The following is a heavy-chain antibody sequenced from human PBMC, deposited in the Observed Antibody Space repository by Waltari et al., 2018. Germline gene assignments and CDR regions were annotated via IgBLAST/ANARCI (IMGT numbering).Heavy chain of an antibody. CDR2: INPSGGST. J-gene: IGHJ3*02. CDR3: ARAPSQWLVRIGAFDI. V-gene: IGHV1-46*01. Sequence: QVQLVQSGAEVKKPGASVKVSCKASGYTFTSYYMHWVRQPPGQGLEWMGIINPSGGSTSYAQKVQGRVTMTRDTATSTVYMELSSLRSEDTAVYYCARAPSQWLVRIGAFDIWGQGTMVTVSS. CDR1: GYTFTSYY. D-gene: IGHD6-19*01.